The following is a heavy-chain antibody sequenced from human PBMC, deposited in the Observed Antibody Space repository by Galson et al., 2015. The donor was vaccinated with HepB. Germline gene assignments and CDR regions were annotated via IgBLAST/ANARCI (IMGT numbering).Heavy chain of an antibody. CDR3: ARACSGGSCYSFDP. J-gene: IGHJ5*02. CDR1: GGSFSGYY. V-gene: IGHV4-34*01. CDR2: INHSGST. Sequence: ETLSLTCAVYGGSFSGYYWSWIRQPPGKGLEWIGEINHSGSTNYNPSLKSRVTISVDTSKNQFSLKLSSVTAADTAVYYCARACSGGSCYSFDPWGQGTLVTVSS. D-gene: IGHD2-15*01.